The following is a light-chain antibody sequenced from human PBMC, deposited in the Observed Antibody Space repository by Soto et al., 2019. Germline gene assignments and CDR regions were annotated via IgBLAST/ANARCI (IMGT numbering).Light chain of an antibody. J-gene: IGKJ3*01. CDR1: QSVSSN. Sequence: EIVMTQSPATLSVSPGERATLSCRASQSVSSNLAWYQQKPGQAPRLLIYGASTRATGIPARFSGSGSGTEFTLTISSLQSEDFAVYYCQQYNNWLVVTFGPGTKVDIK. CDR3: QQYNNWLVVT. V-gene: IGKV3-15*01. CDR2: GAS.